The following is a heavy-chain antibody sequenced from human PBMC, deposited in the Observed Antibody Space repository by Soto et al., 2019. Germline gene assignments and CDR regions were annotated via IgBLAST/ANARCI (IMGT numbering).Heavy chain of an antibody. CDR3: ASEFDGSGRYFDY. D-gene: IGHD2-2*03. CDR2: RCPQGNTE. CDR1: GFTFSTYG. J-gene: IGHJ4*02. Sequence: GGSLRLSCAAAGFTFSTYGRHWVRQTPCKGLEGVALRCPQGNTERYAASVTRRFTTSSDNSRTTLYLQLDSLRAEDTAVYYCASEFDGSGRYFDYWGQGTLVNVSS. V-gene: IGHV3-33*01.